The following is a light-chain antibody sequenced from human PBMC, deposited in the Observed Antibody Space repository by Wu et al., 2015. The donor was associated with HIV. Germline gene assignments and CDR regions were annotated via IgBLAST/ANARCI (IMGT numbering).Light chain of an antibody. CDR1: ESVSGNY. CDR2: RAS. V-gene: IGKV3-20*01. J-gene: IGKJ5*01. CDR3: QQYSSSPVT. Sequence: NVLTQSPGTLSLSPGESATLSCRATESVSGNYVAWYQQTPGQPPRVLIYRASNRATGTADRYSGSGSGTDFTLTISRLEPGDSAFYYCQQYSSSPVTFGQGTRLEI.